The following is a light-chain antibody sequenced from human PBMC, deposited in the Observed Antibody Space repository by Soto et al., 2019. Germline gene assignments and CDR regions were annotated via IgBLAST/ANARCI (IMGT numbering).Light chain of an antibody. J-gene: IGKJ4*01. CDR1: QDIRNF. Sequence: DIQMTQSPSSLSASVGDRVTITCQASQDIRNFLNWYQHKPGKAPKLLIYDASNLETGVPSRFSGSGSGTDFTFTITSLQSEDIATYYCQQYANLPLTFGGGTRWIS. V-gene: IGKV1-33*01. CDR3: QQYANLPLT. CDR2: DAS.